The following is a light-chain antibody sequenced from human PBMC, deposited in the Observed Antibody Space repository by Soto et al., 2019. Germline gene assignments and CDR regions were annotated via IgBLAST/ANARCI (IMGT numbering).Light chain of an antibody. Sequence: DIQMTQSPSTLSASVGDRVTITCRASQSISSWLAWYQQKPGKAPNLLIHTASTLESGVPSRFSGSGSGTEFTLIISSLQPDDFATYYCQHYTGYSGITFGGGTKVEIK. J-gene: IGKJ4*01. CDR1: QSISSW. CDR2: TAS. V-gene: IGKV1-5*03. CDR3: QHYTGYSGIT.